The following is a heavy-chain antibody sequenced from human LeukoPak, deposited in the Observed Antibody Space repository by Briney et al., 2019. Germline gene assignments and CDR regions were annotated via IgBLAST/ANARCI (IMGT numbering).Heavy chain of an antibody. CDR2: IYNSGST. D-gene: IGHD5-24*01. CDR1: GVSFRNYY. CDR3: ARHGGGYSFDY. Sequence: SETLSLTCTVSGVSFRNYYWSWIRQPPGKGLEWIGYIYNSGSTNYNPSLKRRVTISVDTSKNQFSLKLSSVTAADTAVYYCARHGGGYSFDYWGQGTLVTVSS. V-gene: IGHV4-59*08. J-gene: IGHJ4*02.